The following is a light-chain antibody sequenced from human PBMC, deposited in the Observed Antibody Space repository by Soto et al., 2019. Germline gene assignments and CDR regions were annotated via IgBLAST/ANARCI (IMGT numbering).Light chain of an antibody. CDR2: WAS. V-gene: IGKV4-1*01. CDR3: QQYYIAPRK. Sequence: DVVMTQSPDSLAVSLGERATINCKSSQSVLYSSNNKNYLAWYQQKPGQPPKLLIYWASTRESGVPDRFSGSGSGTDFTLTISSLQAEDVAVYYCQQYYIAPRKFGQGTKVDIK. J-gene: IGKJ1*01. CDR1: QSVLYSSNNKNY.